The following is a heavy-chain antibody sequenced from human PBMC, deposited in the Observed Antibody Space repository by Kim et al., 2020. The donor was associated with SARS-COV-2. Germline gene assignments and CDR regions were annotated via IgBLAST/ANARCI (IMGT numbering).Heavy chain of an antibody. Sequence: NYNPSLKSRVPMSVDMSKNQLSLKLTSVTAADTAVYYCAGTMTTWGDLDYWGRGTLVTVSS. J-gene: IGHJ4*02. CDR3: AGTMTTWGDLDY. D-gene: IGHD4-17*01. V-gene: IGHV4-4*07.